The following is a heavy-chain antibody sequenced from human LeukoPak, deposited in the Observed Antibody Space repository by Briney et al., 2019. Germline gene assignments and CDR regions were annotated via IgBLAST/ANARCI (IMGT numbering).Heavy chain of an antibody. J-gene: IGHJ3*02. V-gene: IGHV1-69*05. Sequence: SVKVSCKASGGTFSSYAISWVRQAPGQGLEWMGGVIPIFGTANYAQKFQGRVTITTDESASTAYMELSSLRSEDTAVYYCARNFITIFGVVGAFDICGQGTMVTVSS. D-gene: IGHD3-3*01. CDR1: GGTFSSYA. CDR3: ARNFITIFGVVGAFDI. CDR2: VIPIFGTA.